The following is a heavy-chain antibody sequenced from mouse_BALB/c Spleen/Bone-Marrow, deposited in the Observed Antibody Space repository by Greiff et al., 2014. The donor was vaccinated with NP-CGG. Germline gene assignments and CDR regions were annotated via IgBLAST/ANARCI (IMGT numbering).Heavy chain of an antibody. CDR3: ARSRGVYAMDY. J-gene: IGHJ4*01. Sequence: QLQQSGPELVKPGASVKISCKASGYTFTDYYINWVKQKPGQGLEWIGWIYPGSGNTKYNEEFKGKATLTVDSSSNTAYMQLSSLTSEDTAVYFCARSRGVYAMDYWGQGTSVTVSS. CDR2: IYPGSGNT. V-gene: IGHV1-84*02. CDR1: GYTFTDYY.